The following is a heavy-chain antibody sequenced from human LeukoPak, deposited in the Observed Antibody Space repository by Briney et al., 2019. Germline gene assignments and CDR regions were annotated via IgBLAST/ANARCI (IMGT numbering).Heavy chain of an antibody. CDR3: ARVGSRGWYNYFDY. CDR1: GGSISSYY. J-gene: IGHJ4*02. V-gene: IGHV4-59*01. D-gene: IGHD6-19*01. Sequence: SETLSLTCTVSGGSISSYYWSWLRQPPGKGLEWIGYIYYSGSTNYNPSLKSRVTISVDTSKNPFSLKLSSVTAADTAVYYCARVGSRGWYNYFDYWGQGTLVTVSS. CDR2: IYYSGST.